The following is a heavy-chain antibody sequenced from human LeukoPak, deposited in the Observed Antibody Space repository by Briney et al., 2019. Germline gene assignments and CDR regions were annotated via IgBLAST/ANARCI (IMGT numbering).Heavy chain of an antibody. Sequence: PGGSLRLSCAASGFTFSDYYMSWLRQAPGKGLVGGSYISSSGSTIYYADSVKGRFTISRDNAKNSLYLQKNSLKAEDTAVYYCARDGGGGPLSPSVYYFDYWGQGTLVTVSS. D-gene: IGHD3-16*01. CDR1: GFTFSDYY. CDR2: ISSSGSTI. CDR3: ARDGGGGPLSPSVYYFDY. J-gene: IGHJ4*02. V-gene: IGHV3-11*01.